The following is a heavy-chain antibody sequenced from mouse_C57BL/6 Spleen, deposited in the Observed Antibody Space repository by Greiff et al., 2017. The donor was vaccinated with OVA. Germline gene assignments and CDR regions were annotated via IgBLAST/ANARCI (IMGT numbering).Heavy chain of an antibody. CDR1: GYTFTDYN. CDR2: INPNNGGT. CDR3: ASYYGSSRFAY. Sequence: VQLKQSGPELVKPGASVKIPCKASGYTFTDYNMDWVKQSHGKSLEWIGDINPNNGGTIYNQKFKGKATLTVDKSSSTAYMELRSLTSEDTAVYYCASYYGSSRFAYWGQGTLVTVSA. V-gene: IGHV1-18*01. D-gene: IGHD1-1*01. J-gene: IGHJ3*01.